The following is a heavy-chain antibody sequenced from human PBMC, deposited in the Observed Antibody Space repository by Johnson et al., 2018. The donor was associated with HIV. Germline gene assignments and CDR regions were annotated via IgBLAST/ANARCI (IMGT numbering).Heavy chain of an antibody. CDR1: GFSFSSYG. CDR3: AKETRDSRSAFDI. J-gene: IGHJ3*02. CDR2: TQYDGSNK. V-gene: IGHV3-30*02. Sequence: QVQLVESGGGVVQPGRSLRLSCKASGFSFSSYGIHWVRQAPGKGLEWVAFTQYDGSNKYYADYVKGRFTISRDNSKKTLYLQMNSLRAEDTAVYYCAKETRDSRSAFDIWGQGTMVTVSS. D-gene: IGHD3-22*01.